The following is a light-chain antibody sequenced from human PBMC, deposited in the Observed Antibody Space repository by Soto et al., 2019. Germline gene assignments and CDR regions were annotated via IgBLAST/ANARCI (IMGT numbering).Light chain of an antibody. V-gene: IGKV3-20*01. Sequence: EIVLTQTPGTLSLSPGERATLSCRASQSVSSIYLAWYQQKPGQAPRLLIYGASSRATGIPDRFSGSGSGTDFTLTISRLDPEDFAVYYCQQYGSSPTFGGGTKVEIK. J-gene: IGKJ4*01. CDR3: QQYGSSPT. CDR2: GAS. CDR1: QSVSSIY.